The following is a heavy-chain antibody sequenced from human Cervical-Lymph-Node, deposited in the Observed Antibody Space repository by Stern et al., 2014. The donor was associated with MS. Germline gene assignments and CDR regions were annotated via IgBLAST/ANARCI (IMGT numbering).Heavy chain of an antibody. CDR1: GYNFTSDW. V-gene: IGHV5-51*01. CDR3: ARHNCARRSWSSTSPDY. Sequence: VQLVQSGAEVKKSGESLKISCKGSGYNFTSDWIGWVRQMPGKGLERMGISYPGASNTRCSPSLQGQVTVSADKSITTAYLQWSSLKASDTAMYYCARHNCARRSWSSTSPDYWGQETLVTVSS. CDR2: SYPGASNT. J-gene: IGHJ4*02. D-gene: IGHD2-2*01.